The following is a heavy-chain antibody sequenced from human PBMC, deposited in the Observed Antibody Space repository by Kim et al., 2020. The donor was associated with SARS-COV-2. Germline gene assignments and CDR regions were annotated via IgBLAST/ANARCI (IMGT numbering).Heavy chain of an antibody. Sequence: GGSLRLSCAASGFTFSSYAMSWVRQAPGKGLEWVSVISDSGGTTYYADSVKGRFTISRDNSKNTLYLQMNSLRAEDTAVYYCAKAGRWTYYYFDYWGQGTLVTVSS. CDR2: ISDSGGTT. CDR1: GFTFSSYA. D-gene: IGHD1-26*01. V-gene: IGHV3-23*01. J-gene: IGHJ4*02. CDR3: AKAGRWTYYYFDY.